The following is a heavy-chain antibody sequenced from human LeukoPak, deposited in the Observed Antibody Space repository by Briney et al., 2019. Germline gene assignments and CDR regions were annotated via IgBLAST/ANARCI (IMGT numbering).Heavy chain of an antibody. CDR2: IYYSGST. CDR1: GGSISSGGYY. Sequence: PSETLSLTCTVSGGSISSGGYYWSWIRQHPGKGLEWIGYIYYSGSTYYNPSLKSRVTISVDTSKNQFSLKLSSVTAADTAVYYCARAGSRVFGGSGWFDPWGQGTLVTVSS. J-gene: IGHJ5*02. CDR3: ARAGSRVFGGSGWFDP. V-gene: IGHV4-31*03. D-gene: IGHD2-15*01.